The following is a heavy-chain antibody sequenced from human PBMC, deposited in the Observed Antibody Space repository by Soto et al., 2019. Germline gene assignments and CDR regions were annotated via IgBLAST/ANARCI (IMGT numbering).Heavy chain of an antibody. CDR1: GGSFSGYH. D-gene: IGHD5-18*01. Sequence: PSETLSLTCAVYGGSFSGYHWSWIRQPPGKGLEWIGEINHSGSTNYNPSLKSRVTISVDTSKNQFSLKLSSVTAADTAVYYCARGHRGGSGRGYSYGYAAYYYYGMDVWGQGTTVTVSS. CDR2: INHSGST. V-gene: IGHV4-34*01. CDR3: ARGHRGGSGRGYSYGYAAYYYYGMDV. J-gene: IGHJ6*02.